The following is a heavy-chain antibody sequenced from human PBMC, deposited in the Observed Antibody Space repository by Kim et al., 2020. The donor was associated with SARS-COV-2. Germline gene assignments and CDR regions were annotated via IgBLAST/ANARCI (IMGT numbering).Heavy chain of an antibody. CDR1: GFTFSSYA. V-gene: IGHV3-30*04. CDR2: ISYDGSNK. Sequence: GGSLRLSCAASGFTFSSYAMHWVRQAPGKGLEWVAVISYDGSNKYYADSVKGRFTISRDNPKNTLYLQMNSLRAEDTAVYYCARLNSDYYGSGSYFDYWG. D-gene: IGHD3-10*01. J-gene: IGHJ4*01. CDR3: ARLNSDYYGSGSYFDY.